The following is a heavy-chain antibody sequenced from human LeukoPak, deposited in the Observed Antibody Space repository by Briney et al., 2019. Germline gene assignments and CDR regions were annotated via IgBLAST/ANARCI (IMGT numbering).Heavy chain of an antibody. V-gene: IGHV3-23*01. CDR3: AKGLLLWFGELSGDAFDI. CDR1: GLTFSSYA. CDR2: ISGSGGST. J-gene: IGHJ3*02. Sequence: PGGSLRLSCAASGLTFSSYAMSWVRQAPGKGLEWASAISGSGGSTYYADSVKGRFTISRDNSKNTLYLQMNSLRAEDTAVYYCAKGLLLWFGELSGDAFDIWGQGTMVTVSS. D-gene: IGHD3-10*01.